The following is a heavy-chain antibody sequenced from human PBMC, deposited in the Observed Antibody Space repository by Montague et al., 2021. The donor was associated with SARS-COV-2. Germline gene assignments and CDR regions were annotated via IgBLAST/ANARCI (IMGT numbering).Heavy chain of an antibody. CDR2: INSSASY. Sequence: TLSLTCTVSGGSISSCSYYWSRLPPGTGMGLVWLICINSSASYNHNPSIQSRVSISIDTSQNQFSLKLISVTAADTAVYYCASTGYSSGWLSFDYWGQGTLVTVSS. CDR1: GGSISSCSYY. D-gene: IGHD6-25*01. V-gene: IGHV4-61*02. CDR3: ASTGYSSGWLSFDY. J-gene: IGHJ4*02.